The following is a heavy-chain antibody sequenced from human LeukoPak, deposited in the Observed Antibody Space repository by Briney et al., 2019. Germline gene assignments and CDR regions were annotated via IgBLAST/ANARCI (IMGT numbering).Heavy chain of an antibody. CDR3: ARGAHPFGPRYYYGMDV. CDR2: TYYRSKWYN. V-gene: IGHV6-1*01. D-gene: IGHD3-10*01. J-gene: IGHJ6*02. CDR1: GDSVSSNSAA. Sequence: PSQTLSLTCAISGDSVSSNSAAWNWIRQSPSRGLEWLGRTYYRSKWYNDYAVSVKSRITINPDTSKNQFSLQLNSVTPEDTAVYYCARGAHPFGPRYYYGMDVWGQGTTVTVSS.